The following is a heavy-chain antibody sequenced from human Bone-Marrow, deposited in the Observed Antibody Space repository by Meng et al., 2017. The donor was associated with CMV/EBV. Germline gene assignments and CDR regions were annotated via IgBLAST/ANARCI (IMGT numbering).Heavy chain of an antibody. CDR3: ARVFSDRVALIPMRGIYFDY. D-gene: IGHD3-3*01. CDR1: GVSITTNSYY. Sequence: SETLSLTCTVSGVSITTNSYYWGWVRRPPGKGREWIGNIHYSGNTNYKPSLESRVTISVDTSKSQFSLKLSPVTAADTAVYYCARVFSDRVALIPMRGIYFDYWGQGTLVTVSS. V-gene: IGHV4-39*01. J-gene: IGHJ4*02. CDR2: IHYSGNT.